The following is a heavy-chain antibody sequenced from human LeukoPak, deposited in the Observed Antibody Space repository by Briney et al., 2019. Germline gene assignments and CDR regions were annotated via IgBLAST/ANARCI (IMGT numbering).Heavy chain of an antibody. CDR2: ISYDGSNK. D-gene: IGHD3-22*01. J-gene: IGHJ4*02. Sequence: PGGSLRLSCAASGFTFSGYAMHWVRQAPGKGLEWVAVISYDGSNKYYADSVKGRFTISRDNSKNTLYLQMNSLRAEDTAVYYCATDSAPYSSSGWYYFDYWPQGPLVTVSS. V-gene: IGHV3-30-3*01. CDR1: GFTFSGYA. CDR3: ATDSAPYSSSGWYYFDY.